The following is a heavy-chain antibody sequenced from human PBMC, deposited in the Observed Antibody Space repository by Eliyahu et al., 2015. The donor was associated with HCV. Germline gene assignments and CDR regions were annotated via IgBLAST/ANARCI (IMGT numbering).Heavy chain of an antibody. V-gene: IGHV3-7*01. D-gene: IGHD2-2*01. CDR1: GFTFSSYW. CDR3: ARASGSPDIVVVPAAVRGDAFDI. Sequence: EVQLVESGGGLVQPGGSLRLSCAASGFTFSSYWMXWVRRAPGKGLEWVANIKQDGSEKYYVDXVKGRFTISRDNAKNSLYLQMNSLRAEDTAVYYCARASGSPDIVVVPAAVRGDAFDIWGQGTMVTVSS. CDR2: IKQDGSEK. J-gene: IGHJ3*02.